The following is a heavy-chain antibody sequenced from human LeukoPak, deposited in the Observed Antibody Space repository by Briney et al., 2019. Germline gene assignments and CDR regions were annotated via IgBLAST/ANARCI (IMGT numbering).Heavy chain of an antibody. V-gene: IGHV3-64*02. Sequence: PGGSLRLSCAASGFTFGFSSMHWVRQAPGKGPEFVSVIGGDGLTTFYADSVKDRFTISRDNSKSTLYLEMGSLRVEDSGVYYCAGEKGGRGLWYYDLWGRGTLVTVSS. CDR2: IGGDGLTT. CDR3: AGEKGGRGLWYYDL. D-gene: IGHD3-16*01. CDR1: GFTFGFSS. J-gene: IGHJ2*01.